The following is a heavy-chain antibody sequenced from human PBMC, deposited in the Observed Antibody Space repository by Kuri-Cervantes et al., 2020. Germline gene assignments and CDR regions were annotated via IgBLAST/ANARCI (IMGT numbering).Heavy chain of an antibody. V-gene: IGHV1-18*01. CDR3: SRGGVVGPYYDYYYMDV. CDR2: ISAYNGNT. J-gene: IGHJ6*03. D-gene: IGHD3-3*01. Sequence: ASVKVSCKASGYTFTSYGISWVRQPPGQGLEWMGWISAYNGNTNYAQKLQGRVTMTTDTSTSTAYMELRSLRSDDTAVYYCSRGGVVGPYYDYYYMDVWGKGTTVTVSS. CDR1: GYTFTSYG.